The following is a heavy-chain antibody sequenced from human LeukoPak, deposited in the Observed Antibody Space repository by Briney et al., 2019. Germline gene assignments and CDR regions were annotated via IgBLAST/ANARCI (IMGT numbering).Heavy chain of an antibody. D-gene: IGHD2-15*01. CDR2: INPSGGST. CDR1: GYTFTSYY. V-gene: IGHV1-46*01. Sequence: ASVKVSCKASGYTFTSYYMHWVRQAPGQGLEWMGIINPSGGSTSYAQKFQGRVTMTRDTSASTAYMELSSLRSEDMAVYYCARGTYCSGGSCYPNWFDPWGQGTLVTVSS. CDR3: ARGTYCSGGSCYPNWFDP. J-gene: IGHJ5*02.